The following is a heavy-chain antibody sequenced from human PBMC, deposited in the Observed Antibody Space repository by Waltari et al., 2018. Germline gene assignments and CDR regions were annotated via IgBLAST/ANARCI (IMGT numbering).Heavy chain of an antibody. Sequence: QLQLQESGPGLVKPSETLSLTCVVSGDSDSSDTYSWGWIRQPPGKTLGWIGSLFYGGRAYYNPSLRSRVTIYVDTSRNQLALNRNSVTAADTAVYYCARLHDFSGGYRFDSWGQGTLVTVSS. V-gene: IGHV4-39*01. CDR1: GDSDSSDTYS. D-gene: IGHD3-3*01. CDR2: LFYGGRA. J-gene: IGHJ4*02. CDR3: ARLHDFSGGYRFDS.